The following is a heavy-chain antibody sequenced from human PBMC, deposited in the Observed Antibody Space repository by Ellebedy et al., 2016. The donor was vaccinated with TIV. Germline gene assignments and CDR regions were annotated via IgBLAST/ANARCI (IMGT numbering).Heavy chain of an antibody. Sequence: AASVKVSCKASGGTFSRHVISWVRQAPGHGLEWMGRIIPILGIANYAQKFQGRVTITADKSTSTAYMELSSLRSEDTAVYYCAREPSGVGWYDSSWFDPWGQGTLVTVSS. V-gene: IGHV1-69*04. CDR1: GGTFSRHV. CDR2: IIPILGIA. D-gene: IGHD6-19*01. J-gene: IGHJ5*02. CDR3: AREPSGVGWYDSSWFDP.